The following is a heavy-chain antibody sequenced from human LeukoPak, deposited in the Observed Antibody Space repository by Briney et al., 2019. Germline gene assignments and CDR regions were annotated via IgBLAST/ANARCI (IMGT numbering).Heavy chain of an antibody. J-gene: IGHJ4*02. V-gene: IGHV1-69*05. D-gene: IGHD2-15*01. Sequence: SVKVSCKASGYTFTSYYMHWVRQAPGQGLEWMGGIIPIFGTANYAQKFQGRVTITTDESTSTAYMELSSLRSEDTAVYYCASLTPLSYWGQGTLVTVSS. CDR1: GYTFTSYY. CDR2: IIPIFGTA. CDR3: ASLTPLSY.